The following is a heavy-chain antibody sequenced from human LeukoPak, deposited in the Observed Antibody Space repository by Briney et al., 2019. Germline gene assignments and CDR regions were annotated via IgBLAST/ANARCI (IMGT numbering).Heavy chain of an antibody. CDR2: ICYSGST. CDR3: ARGPIYSSSSFYRFDY. Sequence: SETLSLTCTVSGGSISSSSYYWGWIRQPPGEGLEWIGSICYSGSTYYNPSLKSRVTISVDTSKNQFSLKLSSVTAADTAVYYCARGPIYSSSSFYRFDYWGQGTLVTVSS. D-gene: IGHD6-6*01. CDR1: GGSISSSSYY. V-gene: IGHV4-39*01. J-gene: IGHJ4*02.